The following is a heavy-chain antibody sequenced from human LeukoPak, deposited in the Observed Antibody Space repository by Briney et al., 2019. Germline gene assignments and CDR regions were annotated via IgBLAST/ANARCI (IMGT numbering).Heavy chain of an antibody. CDR2: IIPILGIA. V-gene: IGHV1-69*04. CDR3: ARASGRLMTFDY. D-gene: IGHD3-3*01. CDR1: GGTFSSYA. J-gene: IGHJ4*02. Sequence: SVRVSCKASGGTFSSYAISWVRQAPGQGLGWMGRIIPILGIANYAQKFQGRVTITADKSTSTAYMELSSLRSEDTAVYYCARASGRLMTFDYWGQGTLVTVSS.